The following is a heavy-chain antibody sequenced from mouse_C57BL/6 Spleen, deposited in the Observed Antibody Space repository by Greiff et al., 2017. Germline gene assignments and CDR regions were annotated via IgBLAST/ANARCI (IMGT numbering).Heavy chain of an antibody. CDR2: INYDGSST. CDR3: ATTGKDWYFDV. CDR1: GFTFSDSY. V-gene: IGHV5-16*01. D-gene: IGHD4-1*02. J-gene: IGHJ1*03. Sequence: EVKVEESEGGLVQPGSSMKLSCTASGFTFSDSYMAWVRQVPEKGLEWVANINYDGSSTYYLDSLKSRFIISRDNAKNILYLQMSSLKSEDTATYYCATTGKDWYFDVWGTGTTVTVSS.